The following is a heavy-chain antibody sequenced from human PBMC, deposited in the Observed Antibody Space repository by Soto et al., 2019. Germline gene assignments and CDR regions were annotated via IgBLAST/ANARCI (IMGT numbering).Heavy chain of an antibody. D-gene: IGHD3-10*01. Sequence: GASVKVSCKASGGTFSNYTISWVRQAPGQGLEWMGGIIPIFATANYAQKFQGRVTITVDESTSTAYMDLSSLRSEDTALYYCARDPRYYYDSGRPGAFDIWGQGTMVTVSS. V-gene: IGHV1-69*13. CDR2: IIPIFATA. CDR3: ARDPRYYYDSGRPGAFDI. CDR1: GGTFSNYT. J-gene: IGHJ3*02.